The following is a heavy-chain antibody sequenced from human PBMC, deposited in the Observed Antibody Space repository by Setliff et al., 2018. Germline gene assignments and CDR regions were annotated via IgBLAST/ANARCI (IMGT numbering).Heavy chain of an antibody. D-gene: IGHD3-16*01. J-gene: IGHJ5*02. CDR2: IYYSGNT. Sequence: SETLSLTCIVSGDSISTGDYYWSWIRQPPGKGLQWIGYIYYSGNTYYNPSLKGRVIISVDTSKNQFSLRLSFVTAADTAFYYCASGGVLDNWFDPWGQGTLVTVSS. V-gene: IGHV4-30-4*08. CDR1: GDSISTGDYY. CDR3: ASGGVLDNWFDP.